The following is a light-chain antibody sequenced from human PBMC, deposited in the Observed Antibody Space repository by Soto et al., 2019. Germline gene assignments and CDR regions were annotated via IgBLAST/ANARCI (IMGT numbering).Light chain of an antibody. CDR2: RNN. J-gene: IGLJ3*02. Sequence: QSVLTQPPSASGTPGQRVTISCSGSSSNIGSNYVYWYQQLPGTAPKLLIYRNNQRPSGVPDRFSGSKSGTSASLAISGLRSEDEADYYCAAWDDSLSVWVFGGGTKVTVL. CDR1: SSNIGSNY. CDR3: AAWDDSLSVWV. V-gene: IGLV1-47*01.